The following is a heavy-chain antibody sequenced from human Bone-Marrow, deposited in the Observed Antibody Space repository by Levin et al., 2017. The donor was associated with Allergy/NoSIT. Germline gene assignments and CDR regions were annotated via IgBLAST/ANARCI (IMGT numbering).Heavy chain of an antibody. D-gene: IGHD1/OR15-1a*01. J-gene: IGHJ1*01. CDR2: MYSGGST. Sequence: GGSLRLSCAASGFSVTSNYMSWVRQAPGKGLEWVSVMYSGGSTYCADSVKGRFTASRDSSTNTLYLQMNSLRVEDTAVYYCTRSSQKENRGQGTLVTVSS. CDR1: GFSVTSNY. CDR3: TRSSQKEN. V-gene: IGHV3-53*01.